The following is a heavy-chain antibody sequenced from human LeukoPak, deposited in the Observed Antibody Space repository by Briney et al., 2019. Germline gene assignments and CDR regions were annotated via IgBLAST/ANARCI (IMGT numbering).Heavy chain of an antibody. CDR2: MNPNSGNT. Sequence: ASVKVSCKASGYTFTSYDIDWVRQATGQGLEWMGWMNPNSGNTGYAQKFQGRVTMTRNTSISTAYMELSSLRSEDTAVYYCARSNWNYGWFDPWGQGTLVTVSS. V-gene: IGHV1-8*01. CDR3: ARSNWNYGWFDP. D-gene: IGHD1-7*01. J-gene: IGHJ5*02. CDR1: GYTFTSYD.